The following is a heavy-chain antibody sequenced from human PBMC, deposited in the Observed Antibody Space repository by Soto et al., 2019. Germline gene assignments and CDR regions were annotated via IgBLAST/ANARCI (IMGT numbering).Heavy chain of an antibody. J-gene: IGHJ3*01. CDR3: ERRAITATTNWGEFDL. V-gene: IGHV3-23*01. CDR1: EFTFSNYV. CDR2: ISYSVDKT. Sequence: EVQLLESGGGLVQPGGSLRLSCAASEFTFSNYVMNWVRQAPGTGLEWVSTISYSVDKTYYEDYVKGRFTISRDYSKNTLSLQMSSLRAEDAVLYYCERRAITATTNWGEFDLWGHGTMVTVSS. D-gene: IGHD1-7*01.